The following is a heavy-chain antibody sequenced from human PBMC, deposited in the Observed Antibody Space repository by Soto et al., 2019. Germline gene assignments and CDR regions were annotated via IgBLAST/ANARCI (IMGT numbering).Heavy chain of an antibody. J-gene: IGHJ5*02. Sequence: ASVTVSCKASGYTFTSYGISWVRQAPGQGLEWMGWISAYNGNTNYAQKLQGRVTMTTDTSTSTAYMELRSLRSDDTAVYYCARVGSVWSGYKNWFDPWGQGTLVTVSS. D-gene: IGHD3-3*01. CDR1: GYTFTSYG. CDR2: ISAYNGNT. V-gene: IGHV1-18*01. CDR3: ARVGSVWSGYKNWFDP.